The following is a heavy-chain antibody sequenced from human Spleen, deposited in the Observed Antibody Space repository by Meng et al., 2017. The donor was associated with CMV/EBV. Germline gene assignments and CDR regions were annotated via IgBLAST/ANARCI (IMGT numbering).Heavy chain of an antibody. CDR3: AREGAAAAPDY. J-gene: IGHJ4*01. CDR1: GFTVSSNY. D-gene: IGHD6-13*01. V-gene: IGHV3-66*01. Sequence: EGRRLGSGGGLVQPGGSLRLSCAASGFTVSSNYMSWVRQAPGKGLEWVSVIYSGGSTYYADSVKGRFTISRDNSKNTLYLQMNSLRAEDTAVYYCAREGAAAAPDYWGQGTLVTVSS. CDR2: IYSGGST.